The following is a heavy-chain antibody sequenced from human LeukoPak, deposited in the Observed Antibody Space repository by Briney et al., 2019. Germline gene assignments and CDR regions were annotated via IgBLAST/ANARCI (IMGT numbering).Heavy chain of an antibody. V-gene: IGHV3-23*01. CDR1: GFTISSYA. J-gene: IGHJ4*02. CDR3: AHISSSWPDY. CDR2: TSGIGGST. D-gene: IGHD6-13*01. Sequence: PGGSRRLSCAASGFTISSYAMSWVRQAPGKGLEWVSATSGIGGSTYYADAVKGRFTISRDNSKNTLYLQMNSLRAEDTAVYYRAHISSSWPDYWGQGTLVTVSS.